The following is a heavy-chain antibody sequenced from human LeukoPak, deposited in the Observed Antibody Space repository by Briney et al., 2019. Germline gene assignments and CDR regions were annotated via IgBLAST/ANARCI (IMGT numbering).Heavy chain of an antibody. CDR2: ISSSGGST. J-gene: IGHJ4*02. D-gene: IGHD6-19*01. V-gene: IGHV3-64D*06. Sequence: PGGSLRLSCSASGFTFSSYAMHWVRQAPGKGLEYVSAISSSGGSTYYADSVKGRFTISRDNSKNTLYLQMSSLRAEDTAVYYCVKPARRIAVADAFDYWGQGTLVTVSS. CDR3: VKPARRIAVADAFDY. CDR1: GFTFSSYA.